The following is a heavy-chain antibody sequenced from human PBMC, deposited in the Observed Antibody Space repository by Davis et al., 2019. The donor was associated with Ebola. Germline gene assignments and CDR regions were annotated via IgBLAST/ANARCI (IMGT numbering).Heavy chain of an antibody. V-gene: IGHV3-30*03. Sequence: PGGSLRLSCAASGFTFSSYGMHWVRQAPGKGLEWVAVISYDGSNKYYADSVKGRFTISRDNSKNTLYLQMKSLRAEDTAVYYCARDPGGMDVWGQGTTVTVSS. J-gene: IGHJ6*02. CDR1: GFTFSSYG. CDR2: ISYDGSNK. CDR3: ARDPGGMDV.